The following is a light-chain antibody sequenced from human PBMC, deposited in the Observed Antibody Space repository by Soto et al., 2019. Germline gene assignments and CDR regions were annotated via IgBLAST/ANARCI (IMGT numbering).Light chain of an antibody. J-gene: IGLJ2*01. Sequence: QSALTQPPSASGSPGDSVTFSFAGASSVLGAFNFVSWYQQPPGNAPKLVIYGVSTLPSGVPARFSGSTSGATASLTVSGLQPEDEAVYYCSSYAGSDRGVIFGGGTQLTVL. CDR2: GVS. CDR3: SSYAGSDRGVI. CDR1: SSVLGAFNF. V-gene: IGLV2-8*01.